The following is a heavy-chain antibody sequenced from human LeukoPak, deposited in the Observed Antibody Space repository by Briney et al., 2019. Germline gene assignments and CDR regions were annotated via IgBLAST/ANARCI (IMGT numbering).Heavy chain of an antibody. Sequence: SETLSLTCNVSGASISSYYWSWIRQRPGKGLEWLGYIDSVYYIGITKYNPSLKSRVTISVDTSKNQFSLKLSSVTAADTAVYYCASPGLAYCGGDCYPFDYWGQGTLVTVSS. D-gene: IGHD2-21*02. CDR3: ASPGLAYCGGDCYPFDY. J-gene: IGHJ4*02. CDR1: GASISSYY. CDR2: IDSVYYIGIT. V-gene: IGHV4-59*12.